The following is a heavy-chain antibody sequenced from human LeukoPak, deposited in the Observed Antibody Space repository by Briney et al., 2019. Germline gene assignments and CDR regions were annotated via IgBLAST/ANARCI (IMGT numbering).Heavy chain of an antibody. V-gene: IGHV5-51*01. CDR1: AYSFTNYW. CDR3: ARKASLKYSSSWYYFDY. CDR2: IYPGDSDT. D-gene: IGHD6-13*01. J-gene: IGHJ4*02. Sequence: GEPLKISCNGSAYSFTNYWIGWVRQMPGEGLELMGIIYPGDSDTRYRPSFQGQVTISADKSISTAYLQWSSLKASDTAMYYCARKASLKYSSSWYYFDYWGQGTLVTVSS.